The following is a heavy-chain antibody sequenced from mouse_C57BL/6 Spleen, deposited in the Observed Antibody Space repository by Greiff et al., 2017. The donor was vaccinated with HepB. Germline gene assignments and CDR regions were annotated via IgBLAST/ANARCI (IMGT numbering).Heavy chain of an antibody. J-gene: IGHJ3*01. D-gene: IGHD2-2*01. CDR2: INPNNGGT. V-gene: IGHV1-22*01. Sequence: EVQLQQSGPELVKPGASVKMSCKASGYTFTDYNMHWVKQSHGKSLEWIGYINPNNGGTSYNQKFKGKATLTVNKSSSTAYMELRSLTSEDSAVYYWARTLEVRTWFAYWGQGTLVTVSA. CDR1: GYTFTDYN. CDR3: ARTLEVRTWFAY.